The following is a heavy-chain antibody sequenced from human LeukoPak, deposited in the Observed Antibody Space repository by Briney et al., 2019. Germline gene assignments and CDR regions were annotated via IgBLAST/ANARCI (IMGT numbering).Heavy chain of an antibody. J-gene: IGHJ5*02. CDR3: ARDPVPLVRGIIITSWFDP. CDR2: ILHDGRNK. CDR1: GFTFSSYN. V-gene: IGHV3-30*04. Sequence: PGGSLRLSCAASGFTFSSYNMHWVRQAPGKGLEWVALILHDGRNKYYADSVKGRLTISRDNSKNTLYLQMNSLGTEDTAVYYCARDPVPLVRGIIITSWFDPWGQGTLVTVSS. D-gene: IGHD3-10*01.